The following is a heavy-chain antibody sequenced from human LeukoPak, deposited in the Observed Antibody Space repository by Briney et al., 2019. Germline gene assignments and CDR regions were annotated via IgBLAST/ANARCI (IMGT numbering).Heavy chain of an antibody. CDR3: ARGPMAARSHNWFDP. V-gene: IGHV4-34*01. J-gene: IGHJ5*02. CDR2: INHSGST. D-gene: IGHD6-13*01. CDR1: GGSFSGYY. Sequence: SETLSLTCAVYGGSFSGYYWSWIRQPPGKGLEWIGEINHSGSTNYNPSLKSRVTISVDTSKNQFSLKLSSVTAADTAVYYCARGPMAARSHNWFDPWGQGTLVTVSS.